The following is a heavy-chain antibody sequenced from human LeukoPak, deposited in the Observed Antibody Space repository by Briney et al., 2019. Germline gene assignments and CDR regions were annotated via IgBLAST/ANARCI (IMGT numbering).Heavy chain of an antibody. Sequence: PGGSLRLSCAASGFTFSTYAMNWVRQAPGKGPEWVAVISYHGRSEYYPDSVKGRFAISRDNSKNTLCLQMNSLRADDTAVYYCVYGDNRGYWGQGTLVTVSS. CDR2: ISYHGRSE. V-gene: IGHV3-30*09. D-gene: IGHD4-17*01. CDR3: VYGDNRGY. J-gene: IGHJ4*02. CDR1: GFTFSTYA.